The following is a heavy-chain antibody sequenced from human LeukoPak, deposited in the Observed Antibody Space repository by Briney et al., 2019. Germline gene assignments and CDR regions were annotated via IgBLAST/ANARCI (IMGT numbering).Heavy chain of an antibody. V-gene: IGHV1-46*01. CDR2: INPSGGST. J-gene: IGHJ6*02. D-gene: IGHD3-10*01. Sequence: ASVKVSCKASGYTFTSYYMHWVRQAPGQGLEWMGIINPSGGSTSYAQKFQGRVTMTRDTSTSTVYMELSSLRSEDTAVYYCARDRIRDEQTYGMDVWGQGTTVTVSS. CDR3: ARDRIRDEQTYGMDV. CDR1: GYTFTSYY.